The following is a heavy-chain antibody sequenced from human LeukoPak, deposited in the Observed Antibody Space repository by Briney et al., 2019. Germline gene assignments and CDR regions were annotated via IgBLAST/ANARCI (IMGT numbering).Heavy chain of an antibody. CDR1: GFTFSSYA. CDR2: ISYDGSNK. CDR3: ARDVAKGAFDI. D-gene: IGHD5-12*01. J-gene: IGHJ3*02. V-gene: IGHV3-30-3*01. Sequence: GRPLRLSCAASGFTFSSYAMHWVRQAPGKGLEWVAVISYDGSNKYYADSVKGRFTISRDNSKNTLYLQMNSLRAEDTAVYYCARDVAKGAFDIWGQGTMVTVSS.